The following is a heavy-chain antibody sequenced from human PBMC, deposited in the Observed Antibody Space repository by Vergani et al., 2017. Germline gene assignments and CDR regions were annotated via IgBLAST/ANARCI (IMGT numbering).Heavy chain of an antibody. V-gene: IGHV4-38-2*02. J-gene: IGHJ3*02. CDR1: GYSISRGYY. CDR2: VLHSGSA. Sequence: QVQLQESCPGLVKPWETLSLTCSVSGYSISRGYYWGWIRQPPGKGLEWIATVLHSGSAYYNPSLRRRVTISVETSKNQFSLRLTTLTAADTAVYYCARQFWVSQGFGAFETWGRGTEVSVSS. CDR3: ARQFWVSQGFGAFET. D-gene: IGHD3-10*01.